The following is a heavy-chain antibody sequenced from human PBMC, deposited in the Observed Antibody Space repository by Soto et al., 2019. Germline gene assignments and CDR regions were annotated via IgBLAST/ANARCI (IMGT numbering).Heavy chain of an antibody. D-gene: IGHD3-3*01. Sequence: PSETLSLTCAVYGGSFSGYYWSWIRQPPGKGLEWIGEINHSGSTNYNPSLKSRVTISVDTSKNQFSLKLSSVTAADTAVYYCARGGGTPFGVVPRGVKDAFDIWGQGTMVTVSS. CDR2: INHSGST. CDR3: ARGGGTPFGVVPRGVKDAFDI. CDR1: GGSFSGYY. V-gene: IGHV4-34*01. J-gene: IGHJ3*02.